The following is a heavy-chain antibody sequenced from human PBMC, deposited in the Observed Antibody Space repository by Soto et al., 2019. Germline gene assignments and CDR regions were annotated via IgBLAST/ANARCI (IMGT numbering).Heavy chain of an antibody. D-gene: IGHD3-22*01. Sequence: GASVKVSCKASGCTFSSYAISWVRQAPGQGLEWMGGIIPIFGTANYAQKFQGRVTITADESTSTAYMELSRLRSEDTAVYYCARDRYYDSSGPLGFGPWGQGTLVTVSS. V-gene: IGHV1-69*13. CDR1: GCTFSSYA. J-gene: IGHJ5*02. CDR3: ARDRYYDSSGPLGFGP. CDR2: IIPIFGTA.